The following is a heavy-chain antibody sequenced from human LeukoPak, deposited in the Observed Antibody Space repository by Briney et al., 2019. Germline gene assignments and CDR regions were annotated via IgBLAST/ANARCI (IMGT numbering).Heavy chain of an antibody. J-gene: IGHJ5*02. D-gene: IGHD3-10*01. CDR3: ARESREYGSGSYYRREVWFDP. V-gene: IGHV4-59*01. CDR1: GGSISSYY. Sequence: SETLSLTCTVSGGSISSYYWSWIRQPPGKGLERIGYIYYSGSTNYNPSLKSRVTISVDTSKNQFSLKLSSVTAADTAVYYCARESREYGSGSYYRREVWFDPWGQGTLVTVSS. CDR2: IYYSGST.